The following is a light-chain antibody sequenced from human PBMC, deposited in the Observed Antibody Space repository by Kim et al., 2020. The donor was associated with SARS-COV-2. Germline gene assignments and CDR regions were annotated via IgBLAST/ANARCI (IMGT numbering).Light chain of an antibody. CDR1: LPISSY. CDR3: QQSYGSPYP. J-gene: IGKJ2*01. CDR2: TAS. V-gene: IGKV1-39*01. Sequence: DIQMTQTPSSLSSSVGDTVTITRRASLPISSYLNWNRQKPAEAPKPLIYTASTLQSGVPSRFSGSGSGTDFTLTISSLQPEDFATYYCQQSYGSPYPFGQGTNLEI.